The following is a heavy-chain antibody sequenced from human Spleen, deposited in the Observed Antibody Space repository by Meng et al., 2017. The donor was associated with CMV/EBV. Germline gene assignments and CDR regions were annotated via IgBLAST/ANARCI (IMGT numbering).Heavy chain of an antibody. Sequence: ASVKVSCKASGYTFTAYYMHWVRQAPGQGLEWMGWINPNSGGTNYAQKFQGRVTMTRDTSISTVYMELSSLRSEDTAVYYCARRDEERYSFDYWGQGTLVTVSS. D-gene: IGHD5-24*01. J-gene: IGHJ4*02. V-gene: IGHV1-2*02. CDR3: ARRDEERYSFDY. CDR2: INPNSGGT. CDR1: GYTFTAYY.